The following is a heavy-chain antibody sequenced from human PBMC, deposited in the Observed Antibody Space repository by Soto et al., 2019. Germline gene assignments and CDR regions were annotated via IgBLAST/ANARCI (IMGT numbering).Heavy chain of an antibody. J-gene: IGHJ4*02. Sequence: WGSRRLSCAASGFTFSNAVMNWVRQAPGKGREGVGRSKSKTDGGTTDYAAPVKGRFTISRDDSKNTLYLQMNSLKSEDTAVYYCTTERDGSPSYWGQGTLVTVSS. CDR3: TTERDGSPSY. CDR2: SKSKTDGGTT. CDR1: GFTFSNAV. V-gene: IGHV3-15*07. D-gene: IGHD5-12*01.